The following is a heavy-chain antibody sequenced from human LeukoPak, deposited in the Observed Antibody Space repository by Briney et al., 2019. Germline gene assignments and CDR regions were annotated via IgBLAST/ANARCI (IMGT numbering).Heavy chain of an antibody. V-gene: IGHV3-23*01. CDR2: ISGSGGST. CDR3: AKDPDTYYDYVWGSYRTYYFDY. D-gene: IGHD3-16*02. J-gene: IGHJ4*02. Sequence: GGSLRLSCAASGFTFSSYAMSWVRQAPGKGLEWVSAISGSGGSTYYADSVKGRFTISRDNSKNTLHLQMNSLRAEDTAVYYCAKDPDTYYDYVWGSYRTYYFDYWGQGTLVTVSS. CDR1: GFTFSSYA.